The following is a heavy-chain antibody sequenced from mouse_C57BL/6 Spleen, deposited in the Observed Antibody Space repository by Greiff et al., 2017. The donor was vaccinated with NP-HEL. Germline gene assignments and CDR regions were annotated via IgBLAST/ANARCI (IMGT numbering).Heavy chain of an antibody. J-gene: IGHJ2*01. D-gene: IGHD2-3*01. CDR3: ARYDGYLYFDY. Sequence: QVQLQQPGAELVKPGASVKLSCKASGYTFTSYWMHWVKQRPGRGLEWIGRIDPNSGGTKYNEKLKGKATLTVDNSSSKAYMPLSSLTAEASAVYYCARYDGYLYFDYWGQGTTLTVSS. CDR1: GYTFTSYW. CDR2: IDPNSGGT. V-gene: IGHV1-72*01.